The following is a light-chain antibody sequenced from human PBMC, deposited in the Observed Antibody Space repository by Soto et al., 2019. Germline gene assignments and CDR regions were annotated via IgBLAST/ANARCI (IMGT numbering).Light chain of an antibody. CDR1: KLGNKY. Sequence: SYELSQPPSVSVSPGQTATIACSGEKLGNKYAYWYQQKPGRSPVLVIYQDDQRPSGIPERFSGSNSGDTATLTISGTQTMDEADYYCQAWDSSTYVVFGGGTKLTVL. V-gene: IGLV3-1*01. CDR3: QAWDSSTYVV. CDR2: QDD. J-gene: IGLJ2*01.